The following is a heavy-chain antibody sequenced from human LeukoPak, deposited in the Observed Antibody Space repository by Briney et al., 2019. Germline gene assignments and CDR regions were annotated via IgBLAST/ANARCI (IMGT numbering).Heavy chain of an antibody. D-gene: IGHD3-22*01. CDR3: AKVRQEGFYYDSSGYSNFDY. V-gene: IGHV3-23*01. J-gene: IGHJ4*02. CDR1: GFTFSSYA. CDR2: ISGSGGTT. Sequence: GGSLRLSCAASGFTFSSYAMSWVRQAPGKGLEWVSAISGSGGTTYYADSVKGRFTISRDNSKDTLFLQMNSLRAEDTAVYYCAKVRQEGFYYDSSGYSNFDYWGQGTLVTVSS.